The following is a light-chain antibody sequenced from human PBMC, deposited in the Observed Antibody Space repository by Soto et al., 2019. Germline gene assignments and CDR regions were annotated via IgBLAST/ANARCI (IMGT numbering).Light chain of an antibody. Sequence: EIVLTQSPGTLSLSPGERASLSCRASQSVRSSSLAWYQQKPGQPPRLLIYGASSRSTGIPDRFSGSGSGTDFNLTISRLEPDDFAVYFCQQYGDSPDTDRWTFGPGTKVEIK. CDR1: QSVRSSS. J-gene: IGKJ1*01. CDR3: QQYGDSPDTDRWT. CDR2: GAS. V-gene: IGKV3-20*01.